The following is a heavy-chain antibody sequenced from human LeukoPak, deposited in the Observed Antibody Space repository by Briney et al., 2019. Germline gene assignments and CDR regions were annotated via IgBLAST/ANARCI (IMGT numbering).Heavy chain of an antibody. CDR1: GGSINSRSYS. J-gene: IGHJ4*02. CDR2: IFFDGST. D-gene: IGHD1-14*01. V-gene: IGHV4-39*01. CDR3: AGMGFDY. Sequence: SETLSLTCSVSGGSINSRSYSWGWIRQPPGKALEWIGTIFFDGSTYYNPSLKSRVLISVDTSKKKFSLKLSSVTAADTAVYYCAGMGFDYWGQGTLVTVSS.